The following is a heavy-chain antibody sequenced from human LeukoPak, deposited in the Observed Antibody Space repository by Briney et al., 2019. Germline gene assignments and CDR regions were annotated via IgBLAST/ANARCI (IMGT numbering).Heavy chain of an antibody. J-gene: IGHJ4*02. CDR1: GGSISSYY. V-gene: IGHV4-4*07. CDR3: ARNSWTTVTYGSFDY. D-gene: IGHD4-17*01. Sequence: PSETLSLTCTVSGGSISSYYWSWIRQPAGKGLEWIGRIYTSGSTNYNPSLKSRVTMSVDTSKNQSSLKLSSVTAADTAVYYCARNSWTTVTYGSFDYWGQGTLVTVSS. CDR2: IYTSGST.